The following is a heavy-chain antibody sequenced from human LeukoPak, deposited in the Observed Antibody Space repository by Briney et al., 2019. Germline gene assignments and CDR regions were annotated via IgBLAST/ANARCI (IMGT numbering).Heavy chain of an antibody. J-gene: IGHJ4*02. V-gene: IGHV4-31*03. Sequence: PSETLSLTCTVSGASVGSVGYYWNWIRQRPGKGLKWIGYIYYTGTAYYNPSLKSRAAISLDASKNQFSLSLSSVTAADTALYFCARNSQFGELSFDYWGQGTLLTVSS. CDR3: ARNSQFGELSFDY. CDR1: GASVGSVGYY. CDR2: IYYTGTA. D-gene: IGHD3-10*01.